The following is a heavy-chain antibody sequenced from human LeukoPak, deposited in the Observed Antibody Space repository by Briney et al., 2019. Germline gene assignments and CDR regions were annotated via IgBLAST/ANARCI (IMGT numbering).Heavy chain of an antibody. V-gene: IGHV4-34*01. CDR2: INHSGST. J-gene: IGHJ4*02. D-gene: IGHD6-19*01. CDR1: GGSFSGYY. Sequence: SETLSLTCAVYGGSFSGYYWSWIRQPPGKGLEWIGEINHSGSTNYNPSLKSRVTISVDTSKNQFSLKLRSVTAADTAVYYCARTVAGTFDYWGQGTLVTVSS. CDR3: ARTVAGTFDY.